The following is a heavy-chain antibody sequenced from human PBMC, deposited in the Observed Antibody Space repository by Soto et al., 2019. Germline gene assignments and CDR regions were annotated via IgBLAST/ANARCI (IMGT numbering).Heavy chain of an antibody. V-gene: IGHV1-18*01. J-gene: IGHJ4*02. CDR3: ARDYPPLFG. D-gene: IGHD3-10*02. CDR2: ISAYNGNT. CDR1: GYTFSSYG. Sequence: QVQMVQSGAEVKKPGASVKVSCKASGYTFSSYGISWVRQSPGQGLEWMGWISAYNGNTNYAKKLHVRVSMTTDTSTSTAYTEMRSLRSDDTAVFYCARDYPPLFGWGQGTLVTVSS.